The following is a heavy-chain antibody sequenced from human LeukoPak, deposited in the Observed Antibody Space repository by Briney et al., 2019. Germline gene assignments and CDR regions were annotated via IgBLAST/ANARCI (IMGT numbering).Heavy chain of an antibody. D-gene: IGHD3-10*01. CDR3: TRAITYFYGSVTYDWFDS. Sequence: GGSLRLSCVASGFTFDDYGMSWVRQAPGKGLEWVSGINWNGGSTGYADSVKGRFTISRDNAKNMVYLQMNSLRADDTAIYYCTRAITYFYGSVTYDWFDSWGQGTRVTVSS. V-gene: IGHV3-20*04. CDR2: INWNGGST. CDR1: GFTFDDYG. J-gene: IGHJ5*01.